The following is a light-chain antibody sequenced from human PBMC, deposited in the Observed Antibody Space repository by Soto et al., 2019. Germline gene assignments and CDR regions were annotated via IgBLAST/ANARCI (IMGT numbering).Light chain of an antibody. J-gene: IGLJ1*01. V-gene: IGLV2-23*02. Sequence: QSALTQPASVSGSPGQSITISCTGTSSDVGGYNLVSWYQQHPGKAPKFMIYEVSKRPSGVSNRFSGSKSGNTASLTISGLQAEDEADYYCCSYAGSSMVHYVFGTGTVVTV. CDR2: EVS. CDR3: CSYAGSSMVHYV. CDR1: SSDVGGYNL.